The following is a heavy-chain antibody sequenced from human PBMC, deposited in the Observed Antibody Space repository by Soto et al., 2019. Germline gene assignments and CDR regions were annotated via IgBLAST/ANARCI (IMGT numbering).Heavy chain of an antibody. D-gene: IGHD2-2*03. J-gene: IGHJ6*02. CDR1: GGSVRSGSNY. V-gene: IGHV4-61*01. Sequence: QVQLQESGPGLVKPSETLSLTCSVSGGSVRSGSNYWSWIRQPPGKGLEWSGYIDFSGTKNSNPSLRNRVTMSLDASRNQFSLKLTSVTSADTAVYYCARDMDPSPYHYYYNAMDVWGQGATVTVSS. CDR3: ARDMDPSPYHYYYNAMDV. CDR2: IDFSGTK.